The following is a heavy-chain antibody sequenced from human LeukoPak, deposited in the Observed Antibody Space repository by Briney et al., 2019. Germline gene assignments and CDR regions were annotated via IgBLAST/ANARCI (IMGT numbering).Heavy chain of an antibody. CDR2: IIPIFGTA. V-gene: IGHV1-69*05. CDR3: AVGNFTYYYDSSGYYWFDP. J-gene: IGHJ5*02. CDR1: GGTFSSYA. D-gene: IGHD3-22*01. Sequence: VKVSCKASGGTFSSYAISWVRQAPGQGLEWMGRIIPIFGTANYAQKFQGRVTITTDESTSTAYMELSSLRSEDTAVYYCAVGNFTYYYDSSGYYWFDPWGQGTLVTVSS.